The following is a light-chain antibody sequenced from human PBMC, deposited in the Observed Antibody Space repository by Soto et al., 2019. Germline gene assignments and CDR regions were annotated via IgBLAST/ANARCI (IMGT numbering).Light chain of an antibody. Sequence: QSVLTPPASVSGSSGQSITISCTGSSSDVGNYNLVSWYQQHPGKAPKLMIYEDTKWPSGVSNRFSGSKSGNTAYLTISGPQAEDEADYYCWSYAVGRTYVFGTGTKVT. J-gene: IGLJ1*01. CDR1: SSDVGNYNL. CDR2: EDT. CDR3: WSYAVGRTYV. V-gene: IGLV2-23*01.